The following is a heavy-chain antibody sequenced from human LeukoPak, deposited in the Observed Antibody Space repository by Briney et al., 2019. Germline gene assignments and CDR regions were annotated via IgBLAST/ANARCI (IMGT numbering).Heavy chain of an antibody. CDR3: ATVEALGIDFDY. J-gene: IGHJ4*02. CDR2: FDPEDGET. CDR1: GYTFTSYY. V-gene: IGHV1-24*01. D-gene: IGHD3-16*01. Sequence: ASGKVSCKTSGYTFTSYYMHWVRQAPGKGLEWMGGFDPEDGETIYAQKFQGRVTMTEDTSTDTAYMELSSLRSEDTAVYYCATVEALGIDFDYWGQGTLVTVSS.